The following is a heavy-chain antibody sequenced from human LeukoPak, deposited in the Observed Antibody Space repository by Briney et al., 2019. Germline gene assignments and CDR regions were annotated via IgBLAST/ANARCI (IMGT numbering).Heavy chain of an antibody. D-gene: IGHD6-13*01. J-gene: IGHJ3*02. V-gene: IGHV3-7*01. CDR2: IKQDGSEK. CDR1: GFTFSSYW. Sequence: GGSLRPSCAASGFTFSSYWMSWVRQAPGKGLEWVANIKQDGSEKYYVDSVKGRFTISRDNAKNSLYLQMNSLRAEDTAVYYCARARDSSWYDGGGAFDIWGQGTMVTVSS. CDR3: ARARDSSWYDGGGAFDI.